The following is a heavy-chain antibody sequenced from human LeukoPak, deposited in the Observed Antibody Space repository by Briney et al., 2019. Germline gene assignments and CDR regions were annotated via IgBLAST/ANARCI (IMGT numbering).Heavy chain of an antibody. CDR3: AKDGGYCSGGSCYENWFDP. Sequence: GGSLRLSCAASGFTFSSYGMHWVRQAPGKGLEWVAVISYDGSNKYYADSVKSRFTISRDNSKNTLYLQMNSLRAEDTAVYYCAKDGGYCSGGSCYENWFDPWGQGTLVTVSS. D-gene: IGHD2-15*01. CDR1: GFTFSSYG. V-gene: IGHV3-30*18. CDR2: ISYDGSNK. J-gene: IGHJ5*02.